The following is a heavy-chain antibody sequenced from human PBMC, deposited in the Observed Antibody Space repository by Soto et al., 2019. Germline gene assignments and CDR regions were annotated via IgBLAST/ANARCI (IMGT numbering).Heavy chain of an antibody. CDR3: ARQATGYYYGWFGP. CDR2: IFYSGGT. Sequence: SVTLRLPCTVAGGAIVDSTYYWARIRQPPGEGLEWIGTIFYSGGTFYTPSLKSRVTMSVDTSKNQFSLKLTSVTAADTAVYFCARQATGYYYGWFGPWGQGTLVTVSS. V-gene: IGHV4-39*01. D-gene: IGHD3-22*01. CDR1: GGAIVDSTYY. J-gene: IGHJ5*02.